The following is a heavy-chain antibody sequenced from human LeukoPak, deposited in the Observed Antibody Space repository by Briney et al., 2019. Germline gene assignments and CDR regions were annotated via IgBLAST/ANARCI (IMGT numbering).Heavy chain of an antibody. J-gene: IGHJ4*02. V-gene: IGHV3-48*03. CDR2: ISGSGSST. CDR3: ARDLESLDYYDPNGQGGFDC. D-gene: IGHD3-22*01. CDR1: GFLFSSYE. Sequence: GGSLRLSCAASGFLFSSYEMNWVRQAPGKGLEWISYISGSGSSTYYATSVKGRFTTSRDNAKKSVYLDMNNLRAEDTAMYYCARDLESLDYYDPNGQGGFDCWGQGTLVTVSS.